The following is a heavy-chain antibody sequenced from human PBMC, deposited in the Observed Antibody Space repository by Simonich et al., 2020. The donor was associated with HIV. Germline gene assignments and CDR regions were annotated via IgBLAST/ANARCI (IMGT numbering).Heavy chain of an antibody. CDR3: ARQSGYVDAFDI. CDR1: GGSFISYY. D-gene: IGHD5-12*01. J-gene: IGHJ3*02. Sequence: QVQLQQWGAGLLKPSETLSLTCAVYGGSFISYYGNWIRQPPGKGLEWIGEIVHSGSTNYNPSLKIRVTISVDTSKNQFSLKLTSVTAAYTAVYYCARQSGYVDAFDIWGQGTMVTVSS. CDR2: IVHSGST. V-gene: IGHV4-34*12.